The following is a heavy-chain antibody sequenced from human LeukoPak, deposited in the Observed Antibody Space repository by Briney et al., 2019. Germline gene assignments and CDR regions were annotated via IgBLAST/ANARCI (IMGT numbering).Heavy chain of an antibody. CDR1: GGSISSYY. CDR2: IYYSGST. Sequence: SETLSLTCTVSGGSISSYYWSWIRQPPGKGLEWMGYIYYSGSTNYNPSLKSRVTISVDTSKNQFSLKLSSVTAADTAVYYCARGNSGYDLDYWGQGTLVTVSS. D-gene: IGHD5-12*01. V-gene: IGHV4-59*01. J-gene: IGHJ4*02. CDR3: ARGNSGYDLDY.